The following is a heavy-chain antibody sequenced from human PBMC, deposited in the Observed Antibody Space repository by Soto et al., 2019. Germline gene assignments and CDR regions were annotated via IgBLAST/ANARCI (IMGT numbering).Heavy chain of an antibody. CDR1: GGSISSGGYY. CDR2: IYYSGST. V-gene: IGHV4-31*03. J-gene: IGHJ1*01. D-gene: IGHD6-13*01. CDR3: ATGTRAFVDFQH. Sequence: PSETLSLTCTVSGGSISSGGYYWSWIRQHPGKGLEWIGYIYYSGSTYYNPSLKSRVTISVDTSKNQFSLKLSSVTAADTAVYYCATGTRAFVDFQHWGQGTLVTVSS.